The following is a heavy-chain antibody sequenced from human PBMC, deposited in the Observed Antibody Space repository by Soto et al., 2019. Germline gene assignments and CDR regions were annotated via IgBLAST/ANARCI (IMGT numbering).Heavy chain of an antibody. CDR3: ARAPGIWFGEPHGDYGMDV. CDR2: ISSSSSTI. V-gene: IGHV3-48*02. D-gene: IGHD3-10*01. Sequence: PGGSLRLSCAASGFTFSSYSMNWVRQAPGKGLEWVSYISSSSSTIYYADSVKGRFTISRDNAKNSLYLQMNSLRDEDTAAYYCARAPGIWFGEPHGDYGMDVWGQGTTVTVSS. CDR1: GFTFSSYS. J-gene: IGHJ6*02.